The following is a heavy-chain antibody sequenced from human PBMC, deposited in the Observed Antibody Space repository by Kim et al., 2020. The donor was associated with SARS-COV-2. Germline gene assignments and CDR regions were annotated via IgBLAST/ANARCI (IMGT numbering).Heavy chain of an antibody. CDR3: SRGGAMVATAYFDY. V-gene: IGHV3-49*03. J-gene: IGHJ4*02. D-gene: IGHD5-12*01. CDR1: GFTFGDYA. Sequence: GGSLRLSCTASGFTFGDYAMSWFRQAPGKGLEWVGFIRSKAFGATTEYAASVKGRVTLSRDDSKSIASLQMNSLKTEDTAVYYCSRGGAMVATAYFDYWGQGTQVTVSS. CDR2: IRSKAFGATT.